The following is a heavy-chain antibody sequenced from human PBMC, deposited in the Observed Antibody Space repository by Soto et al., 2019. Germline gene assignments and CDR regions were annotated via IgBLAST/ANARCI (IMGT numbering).Heavy chain of an antibody. J-gene: IGHJ5*02. V-gene: IGHV4-59*01. CDR2: IYYSGST. D-gene: IGHD2-21*02. Sequence: SETLSLTCTVSGGSISSYYWSWIRQPPGKGLEWIGYIYYSGSTNYNPSLKSRVTISVDTSKNQFSLKLSSVTAADTAVYYCARVTRVVVTGAIDNCFDPWGQGTLVTVSS. CDR3: ARVTRVVVTGAIDNCFDP. CDR1: GGSISSYY.